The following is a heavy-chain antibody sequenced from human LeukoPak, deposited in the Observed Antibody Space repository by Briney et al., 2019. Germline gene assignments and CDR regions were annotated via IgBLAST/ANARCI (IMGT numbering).Heavy chain of an antibody. V-gene: IGHV3-23*01. CDR3: AKPPPRYGSDRYEKFEKVSYYFDY. J-gene: IGHJ4*02. CDR1: GFTFSSYE. CDR2: ISGSGGRS. D-gene: IGHD6-19*01. Sequence: GGSLRLSCAASGFTFSSYEMNWVRQAPGKGLEWVSAISGSGGRSYYADSVNGRFTISRDNSKNTLFLQMTILRADETAVYYWAKPPPRYGSDRYEKFEKVSYYFDYWGPGTPVTVSS.